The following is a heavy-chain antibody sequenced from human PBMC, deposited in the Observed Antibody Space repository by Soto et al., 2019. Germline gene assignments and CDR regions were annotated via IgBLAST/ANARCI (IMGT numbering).Heavy chain of an antibody. CDR2: IIPYYNTL. Sequence: QAQVVQSGAEVRKPGSSVTLSCKASEGTFNSYAIAWVRQAPGQGLEWMGGIIPYYNTLNYAQKFQDRVKVTADDFTNTVYMELSSLRSADTAVYFCASGASLWYPYFFDSWAQGTLVTVSS. D-gene: IGHD6-13*01. J-gene: IGHJ4*02. CDR3: ASGASLWYPYFFDS. CDR1: EGTFNSYA. V-gene: IGHV1-69*01.